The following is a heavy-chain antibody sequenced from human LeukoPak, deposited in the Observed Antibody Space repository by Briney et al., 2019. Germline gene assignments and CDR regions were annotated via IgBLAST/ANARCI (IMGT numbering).Heavy chain of an antibody. Sequence: GGSLRLSCAASGFTFSSYSMNWVRQAPGKGLEWVSSISSSTTYIYYADSVKGRFTISRDNAKNSLYLQMNSLKTEDTAVYYCTAGGSTRGGYYFDYWGQGTLVTVSS. V-gene: IGHV3-21*03. CDR3: TAGGSTRGGYYFDY. CDR2: ISSSTTYI. CDR1: GFTFSSYS. D-gene: IGHD3-16*01. J-gene: IGHJ4*02.